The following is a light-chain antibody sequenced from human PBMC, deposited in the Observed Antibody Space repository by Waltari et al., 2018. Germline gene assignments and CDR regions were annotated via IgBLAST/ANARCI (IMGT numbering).Light chain of an antibody. CDR2: TNN. Sequence: QSVLTQPPSASGTPGQRVTISCSGSRSNVGINTVNWYQQLPGAAPKLLIYTNNQQPPGVPDRFSGSKSGTSAALANRGLQSEDEADYCCAAWDDSLIGRVFGGGTKLTVL. J-gene: IGLJ3*02. V-gene: IGLV1-44*01. CDR1: RSNVGINT. CDR3: AAWDDSLIGRV.